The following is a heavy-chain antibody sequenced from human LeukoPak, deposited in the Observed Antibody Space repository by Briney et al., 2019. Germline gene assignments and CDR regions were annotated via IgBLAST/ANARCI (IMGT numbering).Heavy chain of an antibody. V-gene: IGHV1-18*01. CDR2: ISAYNGNT. CDR1: GYSFTSYG. D-gene: IGHD5-12*01. Sequence: TGESLKISCKGSGYSFTSYGISWVRQAPGQGLEWMGWISAYNGNTNYAQKLQGRVTMTTDTSTSTAYMELRSLRSDDTAVYYCARVSDSGYDPFDYWGQGTLVTVSS. CDR3: ARVSDSGYDPFDY. J-gene: IGHJ4*02.